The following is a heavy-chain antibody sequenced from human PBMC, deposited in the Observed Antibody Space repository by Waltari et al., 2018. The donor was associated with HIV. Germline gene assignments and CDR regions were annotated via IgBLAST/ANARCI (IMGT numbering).Heavy chain of an antibody. Sequence: EVQLVESGGVLVQPGGSLRLSCAASGFTFRTYWMHGVRQGPGKGLVWVSGINNDGSSTSYADSVKGRFTISRDNAKNTLFLQMNSLRVEDTAVYYCTRDGGGHPFVGYGMDVWGQGTTVTVSS. D-gene: IGHD3-16*01. CDR3: TRDGGGHPFVGYGMDV. V-gene: IGHV3-74*01. J-gene: IGHJ6*02. CDR2: INNDGSST. CDR1: GFTFRTYW.